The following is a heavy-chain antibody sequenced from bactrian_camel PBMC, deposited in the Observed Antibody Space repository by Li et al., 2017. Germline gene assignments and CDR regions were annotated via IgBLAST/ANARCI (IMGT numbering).Heavy chain of an antibody. D-gene: IGHD2*01. V-gene: IGHV3-2*01. Sequence: HVQLVESGGGLVQPGGSLRLSCAASGFTFSRYYMSWVRQAPGKGLEWVSGVYSDGSNTHYAESVKGRFTISRDNAKNTVYLQLNDLKTEDTAMYYCAKDHPPLRNYGGTYYAELRDFDYGGQGTQVTVS. CDR2: VYSDGSNT. CDR1: GFTFSRYY. J-gene: IGHJ6*01. CDR3: AKDHPPLRNYGGTYYAELRDFDY.